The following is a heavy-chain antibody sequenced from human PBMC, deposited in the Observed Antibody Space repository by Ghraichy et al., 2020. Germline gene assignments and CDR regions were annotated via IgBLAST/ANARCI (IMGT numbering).Heavy chain of an antibody. Sequence: ASVKVSCKICGYSVCNHFTSLVRLAPRQRLEWLGIFNLSSGSTTYSQKSLGRLNMTRDTSTSTAYMELRGLRSDDTALYYCSAGVSDYDYFLPFFDSWGQGSQVTVSA. V-gene: IGHV1-46*01. D-gene: IGHD5/OR15-5a*01. CDR3: SAGVSDYDYFLPFFDS. CDR2: FNLSSGST. CDR1: GYSVCNHF. J-gene: IGHJ4*02.